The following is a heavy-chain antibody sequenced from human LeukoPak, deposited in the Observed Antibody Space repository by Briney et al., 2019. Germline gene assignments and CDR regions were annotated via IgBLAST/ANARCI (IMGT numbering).Heavy chain of an antibody. CDR3: ARGPGIAVAGYCFDY. D-gene: IGHD6-19*01. J-gene: IGHJ4*02. CDR1: GFIFSSHG. V-gene: IGHV3-23*01. CDR2: ISPSGDAT. Sequence: GGTLRLSCAASGFIFSSHGMNWVRQAPGKGLEWVSGISPSGDATFYADSVKGRFTISRGNAENSLYLQMNSLRAEDTAVYYCARGPGIAVAGYCFDYWGQGTLVTVSS.